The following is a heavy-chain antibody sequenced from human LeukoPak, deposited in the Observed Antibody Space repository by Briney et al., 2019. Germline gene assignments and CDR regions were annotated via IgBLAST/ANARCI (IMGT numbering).Heavy chain of an antibody. J-gene: IGHJ6*03. CDR3: ARASVTYYYYYYMDV. Sequence: SETLSLTCTVSGGSITNYYWTWIRQPPGKGLEWIGYIHYSGSTNYNPSLKSRVTISVDTSKNQFSLKLSSVTAADTAVYYCARASVTYYYYYYMDVWGKGTTVTVSS. V-gene: IGHV4-59*01. CDR2: IHYSGST. D-gene: IGHD4-11*01. CDR1: GGSITNYY.